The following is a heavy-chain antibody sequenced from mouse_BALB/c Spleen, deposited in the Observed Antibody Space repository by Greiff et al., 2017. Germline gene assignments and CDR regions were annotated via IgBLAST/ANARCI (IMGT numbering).Heavy chain of an antibody. J-gene: IGHJ2*01. CDR2: IYPGDGDT. D-gene: IGHD2-14*01. CDR1: GYAFSSSW. Sequence: VQLQQSGPELVKPGASVKISCKASGYAFSSSWMNWVKQRPGQGLEWIGRIYPGDGDTNYNGKFKGKATLTADKSSSTAYMQLSSLTSVDSAVYFCASTYYRYDGHFDYWGQGTTLTVSS. CDR3: ASTYYRYDGHFDY. V-gene: IGHV1-82*01.